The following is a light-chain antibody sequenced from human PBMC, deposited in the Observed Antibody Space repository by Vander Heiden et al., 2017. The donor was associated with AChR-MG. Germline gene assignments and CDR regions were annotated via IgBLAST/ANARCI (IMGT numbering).Light chain of an antibody. Sequence: QSALTQPRSVSGSPGQSVTLSCTGTSSAVGGYNYVSWYQQHPGKAPKLMIYDGSKRPSGVPDRFSGSKSGNTASLTISGLQPEDEADYYCCSYAGSYTFMVFGGGTKLTVL. CDR3: CSYAGSYTFMV. CDR2: DGS. CDR1: SSAVGGYNY. V-gene: IGLV2-11*01. J-gene: IGLJ2*01.